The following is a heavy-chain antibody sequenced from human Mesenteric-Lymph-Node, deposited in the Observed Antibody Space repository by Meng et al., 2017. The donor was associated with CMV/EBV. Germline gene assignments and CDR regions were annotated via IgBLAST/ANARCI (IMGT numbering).Heavy chain of an antibody. CDR3: ARQDYFSSGSYFTDFDY. CDR2: IYPGDSDT. D-gene: IGHD3-10*01. Sequence: GESLKISCKGSGYSFTSYWIGWVRQMPGKGLEWMEIIYPGDSDTRYSPSFQGQVTISADKSISTAYLQWSSLKASDTAMYYCARQDYFSSGSYFTDFDYWGQGTLVTVSS. J-gene: IGHJ4*02. V-gene: IGHV5-51*01. CDR1: GYSFTSYW.